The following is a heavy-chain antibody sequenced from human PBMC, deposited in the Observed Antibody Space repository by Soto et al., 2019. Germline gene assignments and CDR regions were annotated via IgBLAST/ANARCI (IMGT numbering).Heavy chain of an antibody. CDR1: GGTFSSYA. Sequence: ASVKVSCKASGGTFSSYAISWVRQAPGQGLEWMGGIIPIFGTANYAQKFQGRVTITADESTSTAYMELSSLRSEDTAVYYCARDPLYCSGGSCYSRGNYFDYWGQGTLVTVSS. V-gene: IGHV1-69*13. CDR3: ARDPLYCSGGSCYSRGNYFDY. D-gene: IGHD2-15*01. CDR2: IIPIFGTA. J-gene: IGHJ4*02.